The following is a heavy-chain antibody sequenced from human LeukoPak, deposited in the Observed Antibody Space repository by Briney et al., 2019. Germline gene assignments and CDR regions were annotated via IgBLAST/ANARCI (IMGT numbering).Heavy chain of an antibody. CDR1: GGSINSYY. Sequence: PSETLSLTCTVSGGSINSYYWSWIRQPPGKGLEWIAYIYYSGSTSYNPSLKNRVTISVDTSKNHFSLNLRDVTAADTAVYYCARGGGWSPYYFDNWGQGTLVTVSS. J-gene: IGHJ4*02. V-gene: IGHV4-59*01. D-gene: IGHD6-19*01. CDR2: IYYSGST. CDR3: ARGGGWSPYYFDN.